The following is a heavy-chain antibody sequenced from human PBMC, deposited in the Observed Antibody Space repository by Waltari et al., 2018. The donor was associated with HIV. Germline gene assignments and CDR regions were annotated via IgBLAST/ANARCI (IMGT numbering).Heavy chain of an antibody. CDR1: GGSISSYY. Sequence: QVQLQQSGPGLVKPSETLSLTCTVSGGSISSYYWSWIRQPPGKGLEWIGYISYSGSTNFNPSLKSRVTISVDTSKNQFSLKLSSVTAADTAVYYCASSSVFGVWPDNWFDPWGQGTLVTVSS. CDR3: ASSSVFGVWPDNWFDP. D-gene: IGHD3-3*01. V-gene: IGHV4-59*01. CDR2: ISYSGST. J-gene: IGHJ5*02.